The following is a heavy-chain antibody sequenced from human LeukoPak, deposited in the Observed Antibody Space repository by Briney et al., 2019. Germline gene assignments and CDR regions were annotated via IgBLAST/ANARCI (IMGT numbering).Heavy chain of an antibody. Sequence: SDTLSLTCTVPGASMNNYYWSWVRQSPEKGLEWLGFVFSRGTTNLNPSFKSRLIMSIDTSKNQFSLRLSSVTAADTAVYFCARSWAAKWELPGQFDSWGQGRLVSVSS. CDR3: ARSWAAKWELPGQFDS. V-gene: IGHV4-59*08. D-gene: IGHD1-26*01. CDR2: VFSRGTT. J-gene: IGHJ4*02. CDR1: GASMNNYY.